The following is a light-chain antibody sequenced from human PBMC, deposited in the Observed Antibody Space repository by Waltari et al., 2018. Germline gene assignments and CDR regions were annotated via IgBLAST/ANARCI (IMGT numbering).Light chain of an antibody. V-gene: IGLV2-14*01. J-gene: IGLJ2*01. CDR3: SSYSSVTNVV. CDR1: SSDVGGHPY. CDR2: DVS. Sequence: QSALTQPASVSGSPGQSITISCTGTSSDVGGHPYGSWYQQHPGEAPKLIIYDVSSRPSGVSPRFSASRSGNTASLTISGLRTEDEADYYCSSYSSVTNVVFGGGTKLTVL.